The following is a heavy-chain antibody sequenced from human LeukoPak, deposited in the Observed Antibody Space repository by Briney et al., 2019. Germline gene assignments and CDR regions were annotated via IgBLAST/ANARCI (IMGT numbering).Heavy chain of an antibody. J-gene: IGHJ5*02. CDR1: GFTFSTYS. D-gene: IGHD3-10*01. CDR3: VRAHHPGGWFDP. CDR2: INQDGGEI. Sequence: GGSLRLSCEVSGFTFSTYSMNWVRQAPGKGLEWVASINQDGGEIHYVDSVKGRFTISRDNAKNSLYLQMNSLTAEDTAVHYCVRAHHPGGWFDPWGQGTLVTVSS. V-gene: IGHV3-7*04.